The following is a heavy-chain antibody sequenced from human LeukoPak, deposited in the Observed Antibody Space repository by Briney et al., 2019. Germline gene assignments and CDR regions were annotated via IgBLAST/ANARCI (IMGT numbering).Heavy chain of an antibody. J-gene: IGHJ4*02. D-gene: IGHD3-10*02. CDR2: IYYSGST. Sequence: SETLSLTCTVSGGSISSSFYYWGWIRQHPGKGLEWIGYIYYSGSTYYNPSLKSRVTISVDTSKNQFSLKLSSVTAADTAVYYCARGRPPTITMFYFDYWGQGTLVTVSS. CDR1: GGSISSSFYY. V-gene: IGHV4-31*03. CDR3: ARGRPPTITMFYFDY.